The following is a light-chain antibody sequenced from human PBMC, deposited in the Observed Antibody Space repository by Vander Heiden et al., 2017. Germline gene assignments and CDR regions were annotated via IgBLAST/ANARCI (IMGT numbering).Light chain of an antibody. J-gene: IGKJ2*01. CDR1: QSVSSY. CDR3: QQRSNWPMYT. CDR2: DAS. Sequence: EIVLTQSPATLSLSPGERATLSCRASQSVSSYLAWYQQKPGQAPRLLIYDASNRATGIPARFSGSGSRTDFTLTMSIREPEDFAVYYCQQRSNWPMYTFGQGTKMEIK. V-gene: IGKV3-11*01.